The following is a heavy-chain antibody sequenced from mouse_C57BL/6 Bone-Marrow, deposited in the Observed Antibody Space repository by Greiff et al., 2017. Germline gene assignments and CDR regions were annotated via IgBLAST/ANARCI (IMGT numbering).Heavy chain of an antibody. J-gene: IGHJ4*01. CDR3: AIEEFITTVVDAMDD. CDR1: GYTFTSYW. V-gene: IGHV1-74*01. D-gene: IGHD1-1*01. CDR2: IHPSDSDT. Sequence: QVQLQQPGAELVKPGASVKVSCKASGYTFTSYWMHWVKQRPGQGLEWIGRIHPSDSDTNYNQKFKGKATLTVDKSSSTAYMQLSSLTSEDSAVYFCAIEEFITTVVDAMDDWGQGTSVTVSS.